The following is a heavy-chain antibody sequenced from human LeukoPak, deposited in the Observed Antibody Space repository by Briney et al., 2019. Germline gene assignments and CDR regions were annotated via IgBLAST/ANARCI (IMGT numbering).Heavy chain of an antibody. J-gene: IGHJ4*02. D-gene: IGHD5-18*01. Sequence: SETLSLTCTVSSGSISSSHWTWIRQPPGEGLEWIGYIYYSGNTNYNPSLKSRLTISVDTSKNQFSLKLSSVTAADTAVYYCARMSGYPYYFDYWGQGALVTVSS. V-gene: IGHV4-59*01. CDR2: IYYSGNT. CDR3: ARMSGYPYYFDY. CDR1: SGSISSSH.